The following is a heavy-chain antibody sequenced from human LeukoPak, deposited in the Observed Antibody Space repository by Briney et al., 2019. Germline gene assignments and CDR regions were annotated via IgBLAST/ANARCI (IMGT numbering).Heavy chain of an antibody. CDR3: ARVGESYYGGRTLDY. Sequence: PGGSLRLSCAASGFTFSDYYMTWLRQAPGKGLEWVLYISGSGVTISYADSVRGRFTISRDNAKNSLYLQMNSLRADDTAVYYCARVGESYYGGRTLDYWGQGTLVTVSS. CDR2: ISGSGVTI. D-gene: IGHD1-26*01. J-gene: IGHJ4*02. V-gene: IGHV3-11*01. CDR1: GFTFSDYY.